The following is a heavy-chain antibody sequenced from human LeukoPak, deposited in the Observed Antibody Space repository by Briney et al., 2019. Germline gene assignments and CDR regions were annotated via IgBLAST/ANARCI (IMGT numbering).Heavy chain of an antibody. D-gene: IGHD3-10*01. J-gene: IGHJ6*03. CDR2: IYTSGST. CDR3: ARAVGSGSFQTYYYYMDV. V-gene: IGHV4-61*02. CDR1: GGSISSGSYY. Sequence: SETLSLTCTVSGGSISSGSYYWSWIRQPAGEGLEWIGRIYTSGSTNYNPSLKSRVTISVDTSKNQFSLKLSSVTAADTAVYYCARAVGSGSFQTYYYYMDVWGKGTTVTISS.